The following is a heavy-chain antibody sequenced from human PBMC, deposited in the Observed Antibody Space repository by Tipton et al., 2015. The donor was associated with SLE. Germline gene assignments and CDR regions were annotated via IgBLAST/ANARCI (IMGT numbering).Heavy chain of an antibody. J-gene: IGHJ5*02. Sequence: GLVKPSETLSLTCAVYGESFSGYYWTWIRQPPGKGLEWIGEINHSGSINYNPSLKSRVTISVDASKNHFSLKLASVTAADTAVYFCARGRRYYGSGRGSWFDPWGQGTLVTVSS. CDR1: GESFSGYY. D-gene: IGHD3-10*01. CDR2: INHSGSI. CDR3: ARGRRYYGSGRGSWFDP. V-gene: IGHV4-34*01.